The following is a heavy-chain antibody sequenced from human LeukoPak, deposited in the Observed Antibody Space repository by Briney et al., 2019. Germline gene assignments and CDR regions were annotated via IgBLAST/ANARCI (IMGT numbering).Heavy chain of an antibody. CDR3: ARVDDSNGWPIDY. J-gene: IGHJ4*02. D-gene: IGHD6-19*01. CDR1: GFTFSDHS. Sequence: PGGSLRLSCAASGFTFSDHSMNWVRQAPGKGLEWVSSISSRSSYIYYADSVKGRFTISRDNAKNSLYLQMNSLTAEDTAVYYCARVDDSNGWPIDYWGQGTLVTVSS. V-gene: IGHV3-21*06. CDR2: ISSRSSYI.